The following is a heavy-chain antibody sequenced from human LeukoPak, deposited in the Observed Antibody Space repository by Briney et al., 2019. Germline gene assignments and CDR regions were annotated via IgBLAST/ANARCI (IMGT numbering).Heavy chain of an antibody. D-gene: IGHD4-23*01. V-gene: IGHV2-5*02. J-gene: IGHJ4*02. CDR2: IYWDDGK. CDR3: AHYQDYGGKHYFDY. CDR1: GFSLSTSGGA. Sequence: ESGPTLVNPTQTLTLTCTFSGFSLSTSGGAVGWIRQPPGKALELLALIYWDDGKGFIPSLKRSLTITKDTSKNQVVLTMANVDPVDTATYYCAHYQDYGGKHYFDYWGQGTLVTVSS.